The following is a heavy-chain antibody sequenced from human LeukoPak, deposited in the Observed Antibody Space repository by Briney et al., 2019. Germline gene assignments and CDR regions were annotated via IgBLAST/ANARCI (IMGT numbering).Heavy chain of an antibody. Sequence: PSETLSLTCTVSGGSISSYYWSWIRQPPGKGLEWIGYIYTSGSTNYNPSLKSRVTISVDTSKDQFSLKLSSVTAADTAVYYCATGATQVPYYFDYWGQGTLVTVSS. J-gene: IGHJ4*02. CDR3: ATGATQVPYYFDY. V-gene: IGHV4-4*09. D-gene: IGHD1-26*01. CDR1: GGSISSYY. CDR2: IYTSGST.